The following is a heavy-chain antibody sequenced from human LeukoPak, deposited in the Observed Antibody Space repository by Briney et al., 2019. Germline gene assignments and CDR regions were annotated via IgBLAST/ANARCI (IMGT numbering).Heavy chain of an antibody. V-gene: IGHV1-3*01. CDR1: GSTFTTYA. CDR2: INAGNGNT. J-gene: IGHJ4*02. Sequence: ASVKVSCKASGSTFTTYAMHWGPRAPGQRLRGMGWINAGNGNTKYSQKFQGRVTITRDTSASTAYMELSSLRSEDTAVYYCVRLDSYGPHFGYWGQGTLVTVSS. CDR3: VRLDSYGPHFGY. D-gene: IGHD5-18*01.